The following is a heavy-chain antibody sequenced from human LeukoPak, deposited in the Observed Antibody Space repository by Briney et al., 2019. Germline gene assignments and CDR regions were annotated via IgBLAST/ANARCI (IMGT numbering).Heavy chain of an antibody. Sequence: GGSLRLSCAASGFTFSTFSMNWVREAPGKGLEWVSYISSSGSTIYYADSVKGRFTISRDNAKSSLYLQMNSLRAEDTAVYYCARDRGSSLYYYYYYGMDVWGQGTTVTVSS. CDR3: ARDRGSSLYYYYYYGMDV. CDR1: GFTFSTFS. CDR2: ISSSGSTI. D-gene: IGHD6-13*01. J-gene: IGHJ6*02. V-gene: IGHV3-48*04.